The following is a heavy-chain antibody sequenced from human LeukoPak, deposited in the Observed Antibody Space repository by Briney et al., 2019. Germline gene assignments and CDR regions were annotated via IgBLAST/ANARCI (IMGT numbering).Heavy chain of an antibody. Sequence: PSETLSLTCSVSGDSISYFYWSWIRQAAGKGLEWIGRISGSGSTDYNAPLKSRVTMSVDTSKNQLSLKVISVTAADTAVYYCARFCGGGSCYKSFDYWGQGTLVTVSS. CDR1: GDSISYFY. J-gene: IGHJ4*02. CDR3: ARFCGGGSCYKSFDY. V-gene: IGHV4-4*07. D-gene: IGHD2-15*01. CDR2: ISGSGST.